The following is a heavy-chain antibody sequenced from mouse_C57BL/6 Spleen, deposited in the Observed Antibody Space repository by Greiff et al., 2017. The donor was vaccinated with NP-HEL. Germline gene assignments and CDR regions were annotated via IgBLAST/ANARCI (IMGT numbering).Heavy chain of an antibody. V-gene: IGHV8-8*01. Sequence: QVTLKESGPGILQPSQTLSLTCSFSGFSLSTFGMGVGWIRQPSGKGLEWLAHIWWDDDKYYNPALKSRLTISKDTSKNQVFLKIANVDTADTATYYCARIDYFITTVVEGPWFAYGGQGTLVTVSA. J-gene: IGHJ3*01. CDR3: ARIDYFITTVVEGPWFAY. D-gene: IGHD1-1*01. CDR1: GFSLSTFGMG. CDR2: IWWDDDK.